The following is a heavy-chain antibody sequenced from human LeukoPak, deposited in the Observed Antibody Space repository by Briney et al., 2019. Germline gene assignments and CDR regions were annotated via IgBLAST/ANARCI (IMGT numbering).Heavy chain of an antibody. CDR1: GFTFSSYG. Sequence: GGSLRLSCAASGFTFSSYGMHWVRQAPGKGLDWVAVISSDIDNKYYADSVKGRFTISRDNSKNTLYLQMNSLRAEDTAVYYCARGSGRKSGDYWGQGTLVTVSS. J-gene: IGHJ4*02. CDR2: ISSDIDNK. CDR3: ARGSGRKSGDY. D-gene: IGHD1-14*01. V-gene: IGHV3-30*03.